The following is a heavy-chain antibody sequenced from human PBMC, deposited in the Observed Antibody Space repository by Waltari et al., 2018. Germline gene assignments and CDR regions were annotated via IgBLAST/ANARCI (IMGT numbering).Heavy chain of an antibody. J-gene: IGHJ5*02. D-gene: IGHD6-13*01. CDR3: ARDYSSSWYGWFDP. Sequence: QVQLVQSGAEVKKPGASVKVSCKASGYTFTGYYMHWVRQAPGQGLEGRGRINPNSGGTNYAQKCQGRVNMTRDTSISTAYMELSRLRSDDTAVYYCARDYSSSWYGWFDPWGQGTLVTVSS. CDR2: INPNSGGT. CDR1: GYTFTGYY. V-gene: IGHV1-2*06.